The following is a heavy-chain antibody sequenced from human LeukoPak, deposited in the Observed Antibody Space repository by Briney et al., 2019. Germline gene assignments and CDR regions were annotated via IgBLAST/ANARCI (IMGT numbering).Heavy chain of an antibody. J-gene: IGHJ5*02. CDR2: INPIFGIA. V-gene: IGHV1-69*04. Sequence: GSSVKVSCKASGGTFSSYAISWVRQAPGQGLEWMGRINPIFGIANYAQKFQGRVTITADKSTSTAYMELSSLRSEDTAVYYCARDHCSGGSCYSRGPWHNWFDPWGQGTLVTVSS. CDR3: ARDHCSGGSCYSRGPWHNWFDP. CDR1: GGTFSSYA. D-gene: IGHD2-15*01.